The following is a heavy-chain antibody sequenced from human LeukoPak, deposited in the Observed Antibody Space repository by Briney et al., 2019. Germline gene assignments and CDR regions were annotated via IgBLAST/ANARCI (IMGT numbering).Heavy chain of an antibody. D-gene: IGHD6-25*01. J-gene: IGHJ4*02. CDR1: GFTFAGYE. CDR3: ARLRGSALDY. Sequence: PGGSLRLSCAASGFTFAGYEMNWVRQAPGKGLEWVSYISSSGSTIYYADSVKGRFTISRDNAKNSLSLQMNSLRAEDTAVYFCARLRGSALDYRGQGALVTVSS. V-gene: IGHV3-48*03. CDR2: ISSSGSTI.